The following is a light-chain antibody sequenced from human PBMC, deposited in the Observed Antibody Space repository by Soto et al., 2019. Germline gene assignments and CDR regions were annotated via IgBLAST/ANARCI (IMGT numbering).Light chain of an antibody. CDR2: DVS. CDR3: CSYAGSYTDYV. Sequence: QSAQTQPRSVSGSPGQSVTISCTGTSSDVGGYNYVSWYQQHPGKAPKLMIYDVSKRPSGVPDRFSGSKSGNTASLTISGLQAEDEAYYYCCSYAGSYTDYVFGTGTKLTFL. CDR1: SSDVGGYNY. V-gene: IGLV2-11*01. J-gene: IGLJ1*01.